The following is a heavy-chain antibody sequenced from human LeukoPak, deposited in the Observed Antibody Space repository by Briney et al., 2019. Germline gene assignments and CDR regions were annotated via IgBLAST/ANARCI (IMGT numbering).Heavy chain of an antibody. D-gene: IGHD6-13*01. V-gene: IGHV4-39*07. CDR1: GGSISSGGYY. J-gene: IGHJ4*02. CDR2: IYYSGST. Sequence: SETLSLTCTVSGGSISSGGYYWSWIRQPPGKGLEWIGSIYYSGSTYYNPSLKSRVTISLDTSKNQFSLILSSVTAADTAVYYCARDAYRSIAAAGTDYWGQGTLVTVSS. CDR3: ARDAYRSIAAAGTDY.